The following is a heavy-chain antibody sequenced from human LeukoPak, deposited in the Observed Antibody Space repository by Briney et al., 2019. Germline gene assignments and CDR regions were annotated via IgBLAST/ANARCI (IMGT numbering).Heavy chain of an antibody. Sequence: SETLSLTCTVSGGSISSYYWSWIRQPPGEGLEWIGYIYYSGTTNYNPSLKSRVTISVDTSKNQFSLKLSSVTAADTAVYYCARGVYIAAAQYAYWGQGTLVTVSS. V-gene: IGHV4-59*01. CDR3: ARGVYIAAAQYAY. D-gene: IGHD6-13*01. CDR2: IYYSGTT. CDR1: GGSISSYY. J-gene: IGHJ4*02.